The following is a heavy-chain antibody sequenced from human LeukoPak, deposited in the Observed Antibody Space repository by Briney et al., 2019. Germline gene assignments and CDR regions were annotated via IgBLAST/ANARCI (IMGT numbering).Heavy chain of an antibody. CDR2: ISYDGSNK. Sequence: GGSLRLSCAASGFTFISQGMHWVRQAPGKGLEWVAVISYDGSNKYYADSVKGRFTVSRDNSKNTLYLQMNSLRTEDTAVYFCANGPRLSSSWTPFDYWGQGTLVTVSS. CDR1: GFTFISQG. D-gene: IGHD6-13*01. V-gene: IGHV3-30*18. J-gene: IGHJ4*02. CDR3: ANGPRLSSSWTPFDY.